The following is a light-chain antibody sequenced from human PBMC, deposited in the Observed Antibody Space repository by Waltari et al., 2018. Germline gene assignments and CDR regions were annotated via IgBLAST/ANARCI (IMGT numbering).Light chain of an antibody. V-gene: IGLV3-19*01. Sequence: SSELTQDPTVSVALGQTVRITCQGDSLRSYYTSWYQQKPGQAPVLVIYGKNNRPSVIPDRLSGPDSGNTASLTIPGGQAEDEADYYCNSRDSSGNHALFGGGTKLTVL. CDR2: GKN. CDR1: SLRSYY. CDR3: NSRDSSGNHAL. J-gene: IGLJ2*01.